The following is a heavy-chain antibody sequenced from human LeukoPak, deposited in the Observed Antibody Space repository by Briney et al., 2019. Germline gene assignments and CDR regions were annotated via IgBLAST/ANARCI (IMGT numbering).Heavy chain of an antibody. V-gene: IGHV3-23*01. J-gene: IGHJ4*02. CDR1: GFTFSSYA. Sequence: PGGSLRLSCAASGFTFSSYAMNWVRQAPGKGLEWVSGISGSGGSTYSADSVKGRFTISRDNSKKTVSLQMNSVRAEDTAVYYCAKDRGLVGATPSNFDYWGQGTLVTVSS. CDR3: AKDRGLVGATPSNFDY. CDR2: ISGSGGST. D-gene: IGHD1-26*01.